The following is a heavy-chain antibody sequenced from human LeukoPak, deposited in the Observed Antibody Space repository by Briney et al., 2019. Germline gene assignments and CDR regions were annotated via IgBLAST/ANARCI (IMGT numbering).Heavy chain of an antibody. V-gene: IGHV4-4*07. CDR1: GGSISSYY. CDR2: INTSGFT. Sequence: PSETLSLTCTVSGGSISSYYCSWIRRPAGKGLEWIGRINTSGFTDYNPSLKSRVTMSVDKSKNQFSLKLRSVTAADTAVYYCARGDDSSGWYGVDYWGRGTLVTVSS. J-gene: IGHJ4*02. D-gene: IGHD6-19*01. CDR3: ARGDDSSGWYGVDY.